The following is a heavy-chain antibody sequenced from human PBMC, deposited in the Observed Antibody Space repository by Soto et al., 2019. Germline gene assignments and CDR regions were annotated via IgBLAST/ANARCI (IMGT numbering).Heavy chain of an antibody. V-gene: IGHV3-30*18. CDR2: ISYAGNNK. CDR3: AKVRYDYHLPDGRDV. J-gene: IGHJ6*02. Sequence: QVQLVESGGDVVQPGRSLRLSCAASGFTFSNFAMHWVRQAPGKGLEWVAVISYAGNNKYYSDSVQGRFTSSRDNSKNLLDRQMSSDRAEDTAVYDCAKVRYDYHLPDGRDVWCHGTTVAVS. D-gene: IGHD5-12*01. CDR1: GFTFSNFA.